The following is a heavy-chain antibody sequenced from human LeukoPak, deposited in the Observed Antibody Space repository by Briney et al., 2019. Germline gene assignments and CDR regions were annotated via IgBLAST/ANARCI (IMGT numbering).Heavy chain of an antibody. Sequence: PSETLSLTCTVSGGSISSGDYYWSWIRQPPGKGLEWIGYIYYSGSTYYNPSLKSRVTISVDTSKNQFSLKLSSVTAADTAVYYCARLGYGSGWYPDYWGQGTLVTVSS. CDR2: IYYSGST. CDR3: ARLGYGSGWYPDY. CDR1: GGSISSGDYY. V-gene: IGHV4-30-4*01. D-gene: IGHD6-19*01. J-gene: IGHJ4*02.